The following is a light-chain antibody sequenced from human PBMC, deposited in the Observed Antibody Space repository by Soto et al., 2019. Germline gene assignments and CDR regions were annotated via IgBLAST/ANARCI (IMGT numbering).Light chain of an antibody. J-gene: IGKJ4*01. V-gene: IGKV1-12*01. CDR2: AAS. Sequence: DIQMTQSPSSVSASVGDRVTITCRASQDISRWLAWYRQKPGKAPELLIHAASSLQNGVPSRFSGWRSGTDFILPISSLQPEDFATYYCQQARIFPRAFGGGTKVEIK. CDR3: QQARIFPRA. CDR1: QDISRW.